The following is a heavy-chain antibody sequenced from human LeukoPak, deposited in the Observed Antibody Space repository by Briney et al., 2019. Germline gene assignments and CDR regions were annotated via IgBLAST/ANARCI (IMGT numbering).Heavy chain of an antibody. V-gene: IGHV4-39*07. CDR1: GGSISSSSYY. D-gene: IGHD6-13*01. CDR2: IYYSGST. Sequence: PSETLSLTCTVSGGSISSSSYYWGWIRQPPGKGLEWIGSIYYSGSTYYNPSLKSRVTISVDTSKNQFSLKLSSVTAADTAVYYCARGDSSSSWYGAFDIWGQGTMVTVSS. J-gene: IGHJ3*02. CDR3: ARGDSSSSWYGAFDI.